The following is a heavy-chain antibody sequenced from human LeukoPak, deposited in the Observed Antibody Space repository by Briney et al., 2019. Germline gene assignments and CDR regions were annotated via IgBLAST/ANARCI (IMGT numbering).Heavy chain of an antibody. CDR1: GFTFSSYW. V-gene: IGHV3-74*01. J-gene: IGHJ5*02. D-gene: IGHD6-19*01. Sequence: GGSLRLSCAASGFTFSSYWMHWVRQAPGRGLVWVSRIKSDGTGTSYADSVKGRFTISRDNAKNTMYVQMNSLRVEDTAVYYCVRDSSGWYYNWFDPWGQGTLVTVSS. CDR2: IKSDGTGT. CDR3: VRDSSGWYYNWFDP.